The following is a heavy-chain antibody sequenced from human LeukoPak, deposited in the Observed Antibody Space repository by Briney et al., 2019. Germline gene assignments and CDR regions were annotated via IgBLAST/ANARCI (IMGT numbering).Heavy chain of an antibody. V-gene: IGHV3-23*01. CDR3: ARSTVGTSCCTAVDY. D-gene: IGHD1-26*01. Sequence: GGSLRLSCAASGFTFSTYAMTWVRQAPGKGLEWVSGISAGGDRTYYADSVKGRFTISRDNSKNTLYLQMNSLRAEDTAEYYCARSTVGTSCCTAVDYWGQGTLVTVSS. CDR2: ISAGGDRT. J-gene: IGHJ4*02. CDR1: GFTFSTYA.